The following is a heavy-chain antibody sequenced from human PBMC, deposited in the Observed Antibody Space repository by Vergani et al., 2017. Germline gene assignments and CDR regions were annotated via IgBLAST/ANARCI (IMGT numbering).Heavy chain of an antibody. D-gene: IGHD3-22*01. V-gene: IGHV3-11*05. CDR2: ISSSSSYT. J-gene: IGHJ3*02. CDR1: GFTFSDYY. Sequence: QVQLVESGGGLVKPGGSLRLSCAASGFTFSDYYMSWIRQAPGKGLEWVSYISSSSSYTNYADSVKGRFTISRDNAKNSLYLQMNSLRAEDTAVYYCARDITYYYDSSGYNDAFDIWGQGTMVTVSS. CDR3: ARDITYYYDSSGYNDAFDI.